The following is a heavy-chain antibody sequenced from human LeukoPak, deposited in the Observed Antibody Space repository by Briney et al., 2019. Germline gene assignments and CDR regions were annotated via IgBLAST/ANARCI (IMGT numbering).Heavy chain of an antibody. D-gene: IGHD6-13*01. V-gene: IGHV3-48*03. CDR2: ISSRGSTI. CDR1: GFTFSSYE. CDR3: AINAAAGTS. J-gene: IGHJ5*02. Sequence: PGGSLRLSCAASGFTFSSYEMNWVRQAPGKGLEWVSYISSRGSTIYYADSVKGRFTISRDNAKNSLYLQMNSLRAEDTAVYYCAINAAAGTSWGQGTLVTVSS.